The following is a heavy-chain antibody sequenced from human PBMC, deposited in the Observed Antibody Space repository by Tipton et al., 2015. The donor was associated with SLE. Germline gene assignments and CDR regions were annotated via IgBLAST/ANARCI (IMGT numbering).Heavy chain of an antibody. CDR2: IRSKSNDYAT. CDR3: TRSITIFGGTWYMDV. D-gene: IGHD3-3*01. Sequence: SLRLSCAASGFNFSGSAMHWVRQAPGKGLEWVGRIRSKSNDYATEYSVSVKGRFTVARQDSTSTVYLQMNSLKTEDTAVYYCTRSITIFGGTWYMDVWGKGTTVTVSS. J-gene: IGHJ6*03. CDR1: GFNFSGSA. V-gene: IGHV3-73*01.